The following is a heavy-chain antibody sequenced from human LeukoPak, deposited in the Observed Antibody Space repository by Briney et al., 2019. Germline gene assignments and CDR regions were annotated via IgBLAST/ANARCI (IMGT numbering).Heavy chain of an antibody. CDR2: IKSKVNGGTI. Sequence: PGGSLRLSCTASGFTFSNAWMNWVRQAPGKGLEWVGRIKSKVNGGTIDYAAPVKGRFTISRDDEKKTAYLQMNSLITEDTAVYYCATGGYYFDYWGQGTLVTVSS. V-gene: IGHV3-15*01. CDR3: ATGGYYFDY. CDR1: GFTFSNAW. J-gene: IGHJ4*02.